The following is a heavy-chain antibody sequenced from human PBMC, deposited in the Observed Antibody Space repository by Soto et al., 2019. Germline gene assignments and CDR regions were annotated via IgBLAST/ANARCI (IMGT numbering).Heavy chain of an antibody. CDR2: MYYRGTT. J-gene: IGHJ4*02. D-gene: IGHD3-3*01. V-gene: IGHV4-59*02. Sequence: SETLSLTCCVSIGSVTSYYWSWIRQPPGKGLEWIGDMYYRGTTNYNPSLKSRVTISIDTSKNQFSLKMTSVTAEDTAVYYCARYDFVAFYFDHWGKGPLVTVSS. CDR3: ARYDFVAFYFDH. CDR1: IGSVTSYY.